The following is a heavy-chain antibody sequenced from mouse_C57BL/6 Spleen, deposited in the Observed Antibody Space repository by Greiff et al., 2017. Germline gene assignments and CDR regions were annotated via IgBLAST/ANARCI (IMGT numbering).Heavy chain of an antibody. Sequence: EVQLVESGGGLVKPGGSLKLSCAASGFTFSSYAMSWVRQTPEKRLEWVATISDGGSYTYYPDNVKGRFTISRDNAKNNLYLQMSHLKSEDTAMYYCARDSSPFAYWGQGTLVTVSA. CDR2: ISDGGSYT. V-gene: IGHV5-4*01. D-gene: IGHD1-1*01. CDR1: GFTFSSYA. J-gene: IGHJ3*01. CDR3: ARDSSPFAY.